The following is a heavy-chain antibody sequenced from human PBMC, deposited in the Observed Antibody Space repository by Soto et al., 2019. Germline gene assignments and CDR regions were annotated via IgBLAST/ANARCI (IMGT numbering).Heavy chain of an antibody. Sequence: GASVKVSCKASGYTFTIYAMHWVRQAPGQRLEWMGWINAGNGNTKYSQKFQGRVTITRDTSASTAYMELSSLRSEDTAVYYCARIRVKMVRGVIITPYFDYWGQGTLVTDSS. D-gene: IGHD3-10*01. J-gene: IGHJ4*02. CDR3: ARIRVKMVRGVIITPYFDY. V-gene: IGHV1-3*01. CDR1: GYTFTIYA. CDR2: INAGNGNT.